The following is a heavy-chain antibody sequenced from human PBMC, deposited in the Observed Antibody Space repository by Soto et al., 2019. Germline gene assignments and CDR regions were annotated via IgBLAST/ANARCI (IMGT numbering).Heavy chain of an antibody. V-gene: IGHV6-1*01. Sequence: SQTLSLTCAISGDSVSSNSAEWHWIRQSPARGLEWLGRTYYRSKWYDDYLLSVKSRISIKPDTSKNQFSLQLKSVTPGDTAVYYCERERDFSTLDNWGQGTLVTVSS. J-gene: IGHJ4*02. CDR3: ERERDFSTLDN. D-gene: IGHD4-4*01. CDR1: GDSVSSNSAE. CDR2: TYYRSKWYD.